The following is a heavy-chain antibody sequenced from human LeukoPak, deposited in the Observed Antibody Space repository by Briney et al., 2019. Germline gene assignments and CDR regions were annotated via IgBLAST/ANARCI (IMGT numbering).Heavy chain of an antibody. Sequence: ASVKVSCKASGYTFTSYGISWVRQAPGQGLEWMGWISAYNGNTNYAQKLQGRVTMTTDTSTSTAYMELRSLRSDDTAVYYCARVGYDYVWGSYRPNHFDYWGQGTLVTVSS. CDR3: ARVGYDYVWGSYRPNHFDY. CDR2: ISAYNGNT. V-gene: IGHV1-18*01. J-gene: IGHJ4*02. CDR1: GYTFTSYG. D-gene: IGHD3-16*02.